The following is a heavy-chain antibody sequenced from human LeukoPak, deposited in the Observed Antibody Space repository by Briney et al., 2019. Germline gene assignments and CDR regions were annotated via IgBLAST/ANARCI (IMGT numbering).Heavy chain of an antibody. CDR2: IKQDGSEK. Sequence: PGGSLRLSCAASGFTFSSYWMSWVRQAPGKGLEWVANIKQDGSEKYYVDSVKGRFTISRDNAKNSLYLQMNSLRAEDTAVYYCARADELGEAVGDAFDIWGQGTMVTVSS. CDR3: ARADELGEAVGDAFDI. D-gene: IGHD7-27*01. J-gene: IGHJ3*02. CDR1: GFTFSSYW. V-gene: IGHV3-7*01.